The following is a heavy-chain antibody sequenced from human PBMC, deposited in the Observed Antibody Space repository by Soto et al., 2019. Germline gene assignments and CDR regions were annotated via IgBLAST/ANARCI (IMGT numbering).Heavy chain of an antibody. Sequence: QAQLQESGPGLVKPSETLSLTCTVSGDSISSYYWSWIRQPPGKGLEWIGYIYYTGSTSYNPSLKSRVTISVDTSKHQFSLKLSSVTTADTAVYYCARVRPAYNWFAPWGQGTLVTVSS. CDR1: GDSISSYY. CDR3: ARVRPAYNWFAP. J-gene: IGHJ5*02. CDR2: IYYTGST. V-gene: IGHV4-59*01.